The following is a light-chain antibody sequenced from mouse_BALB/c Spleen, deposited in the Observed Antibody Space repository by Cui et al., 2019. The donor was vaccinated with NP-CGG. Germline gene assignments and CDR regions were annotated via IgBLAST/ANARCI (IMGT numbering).Light chain of an antibody. CDR3: ALWYSNHWV. CDR2: GTN. V-gene: IGLV1*01. J-gene: IGLJ1*01. Sequence: AVVTQESALTTSPGETVTLTCRSSTGAVTTSNYANRVQEKPDHLFTGLIGGTNNRVPGVPARFSGSPIGDKAARTITGAQTEDEAIYFCALWYSNHWVFGGGTKLTVL. CDR1: TGAVTTSNY.